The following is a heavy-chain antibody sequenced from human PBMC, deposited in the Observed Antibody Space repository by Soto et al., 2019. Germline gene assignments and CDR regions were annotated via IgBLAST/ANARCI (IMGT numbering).Heavy chain of an antibody. CDR1: GGSISSGGYY. CDR3: ASGKYYDILTGTLFDY. J-gene: IGHJ4*02. CDR2: IYYSGST. D-gene: IGHD3-9*01. Sequence: SETLSLTCTVSGGSISSGGYYWSWIRQHPGKGLEWIGYIYYSGSTYYNPSLKSRVTISVDTSKNQFSLKLSSVTAADTAVYYCASGKYYDILTGTLFDYWGQGTLVTVSS. V-gene: IGHV4-31*03.